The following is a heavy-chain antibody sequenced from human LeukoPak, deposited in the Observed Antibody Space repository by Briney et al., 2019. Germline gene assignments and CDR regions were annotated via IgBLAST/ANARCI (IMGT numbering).Heavy chain of an antibody. V-gene: IGHV4-4*07. Sequence: SETLSLTCTVSGGSISSYYWSWIRQPAGKGLEWIGRIYSSGGTNYNPSLKSRVTMSVDTSRNQFSLKVNSVTAADTATYYCARDAPYSGEDDPFDIWGQGTMVTVSS. J-gene: IGHJ3*02. CDR3: ARDAPYSGEDDPFDI. D-gene: IGHD2-21*01. CDR1: GGSISSYY. CDR2: IYSSGGT.